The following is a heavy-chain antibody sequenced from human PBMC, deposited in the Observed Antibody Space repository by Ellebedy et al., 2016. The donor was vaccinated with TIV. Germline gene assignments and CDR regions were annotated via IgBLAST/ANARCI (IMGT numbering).Heavy chain of an antibody. J-gene: IGHJ4*02. CDR3: ARVFDSYYLDY. V-gene: IGHV3-30-3*01. CDR1: GFTFSSYD. D-gene: IGHD6-6*01. Sequence: GESLKISCAASGFTFSSYDMHSVRQAPGKGLDWVALISYDGSDKYYADSVKGRFTISRDKSKNTLYLQVSSLRIEDTAVYYCARVFDSYYLDYWGQGTLVTVSS. CDR2: ISYDGSDK.